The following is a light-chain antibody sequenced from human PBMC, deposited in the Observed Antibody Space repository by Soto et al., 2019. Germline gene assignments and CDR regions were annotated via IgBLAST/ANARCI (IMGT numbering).Light chain of an antibody. J-gene: IGKJ3*01. CDR1: QSISSY. CDR2: AAS. CDR3: QQSYRTPPFT. V-gene: IGKV1-39*01. Sequence: DIQMTQSPSSLSASVGDRVTITCRASQSISSYLNWYQQKPGKAPKLLIYAASSLQSGVPSRFSASGSGTDFTLTISSLQPEDFATYYCQQSYRTPPFTFAPGTKVAIK.